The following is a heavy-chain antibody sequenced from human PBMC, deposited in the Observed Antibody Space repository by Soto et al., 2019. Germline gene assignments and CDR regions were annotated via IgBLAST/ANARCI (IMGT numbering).Heavy chain of an antibody. CDR1: GGSISSSSYY. D-gene: IGHD6-19*01. Sequence: QLQLQESGPGLVKPSETLSLTCTVSGGSISSSSYYWGWIRQPPGKGLEWIGSIYYSGSTYYNPSLKSRVTISVDTSQNPFSLTLRAGTAADTAVYYCVFRGSGWYLVDYWGQGTLVTVSS. V-gene: IGHV4-39*01. CDR3: VFRGSGWYLVDY. J-gene: IGHJ4*02. CDR2: IYYSGST.